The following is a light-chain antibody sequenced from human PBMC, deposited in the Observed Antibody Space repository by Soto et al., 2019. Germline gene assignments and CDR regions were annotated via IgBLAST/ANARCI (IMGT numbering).Light chain of an antibody. CDR1: QDISNY. Sequence: DIQMTQSPSSLSASVGDRVTITCQASQDISNYLNWYQQKPGKAPKLLIDDASNLETGVSSRFSGSLSGTDFTFTISSLQPEDIATYYCQQYDNLPFTFGSGTKVDIK. CDR3: QQYDNLPFT. V-gene: IGKV1-33*01. CDR2: DAS. J-gene: IGKJ3*01.